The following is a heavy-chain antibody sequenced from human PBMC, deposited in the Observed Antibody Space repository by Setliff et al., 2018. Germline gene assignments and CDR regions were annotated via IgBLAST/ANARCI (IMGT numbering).Heavy chain of an antibody. Sequence: GGSLRLSCAASGFTFSSYAMHWVRQAPGKGLEYVSAISSNGGSTYYADSVKGRFTISRDNAKNTLDLQMNSLRAEDPAMYYCTRGTFSDFWSGDYYDYWGQGTLVTVSS. D-gene: IGHD3-3*01. V-gene: IGHV3-64*02. CDR1: GFTFSSYA. CDR2: ISSNGGST. CDR3: TRGTFSDFWSGDYYDY. J-gene: IGHJ4*02.